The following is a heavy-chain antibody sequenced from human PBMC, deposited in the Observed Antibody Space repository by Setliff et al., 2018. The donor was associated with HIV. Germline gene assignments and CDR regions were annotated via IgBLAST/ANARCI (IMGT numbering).Heavy chain of an antibody. CDR3: ARRIAHGTDYDYHYYMDV. CDR2: ISANNGAT. D-gene: IGHD3-16*01. Sequence: ASVKVSCKASGYTFTNHGFSWVRQAPGQGLEWMGWISANNGATRYAQNFQERVTLTTDTSTSTAYMELRSLTSDDTAMYFCARRIAHGTDYDYHYYMDVWATGTTVTVSS. J-gene: IGHJ6*03. CDR1: GYTFTNHG. V-gene: IGHV1-18*01.